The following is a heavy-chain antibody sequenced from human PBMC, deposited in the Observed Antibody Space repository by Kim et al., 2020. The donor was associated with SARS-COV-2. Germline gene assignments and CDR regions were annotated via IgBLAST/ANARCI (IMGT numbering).Heavy chain of an antibody. V-gene: IGHV4-34*01. CDR1: GGSFSGYY. D-gene: IGHD6-13*01. Sequence: SETLSLTCAVYGGSFSGYYWSWIRQPPGKGLEWIGEINHSGSTNYNPSLKSRVTISVDTSKNQFSLKLSSVTAADTAVYYCARGRIPIAAASFDYWGQGTLVTVSS. CDR2: INHSGST. CDR3: ARGRIPIAAASFDY. J-gene: IGHJ4*02.